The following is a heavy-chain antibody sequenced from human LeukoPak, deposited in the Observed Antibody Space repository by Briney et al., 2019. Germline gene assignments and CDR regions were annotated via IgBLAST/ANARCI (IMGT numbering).Heavy chain of an antibody. CDR2: IDWNGGST. J-gene: IGHJ4*02. V-gene: IGHV3-20*04. CDR1: GFTFDDYA. CDR3: AKGLRFLEWFPW. D-gene: IGHD3-3*01. Sequence: GGSLRLSCAASGFTFDDYAMSWVRQAPRKGLEWVSGIDWNGGSTRYADSVRGRFTISRDNSKNTLYLQMNSLRAEDTAVYYCAKGLRFLEWFPWRGQGTLVTVSS.